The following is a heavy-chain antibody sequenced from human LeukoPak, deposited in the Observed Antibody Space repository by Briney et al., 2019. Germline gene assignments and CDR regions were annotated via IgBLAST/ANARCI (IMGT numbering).Heavy chain of an antibody. D-gene: IGHD3-10*01. J-gene: IGHJ5*02. CDR3: ARGSGLGSYFNGP. Sequence: PSETLSLTCAVYGGSFSGYYWSWIRQPPGKGLEWIGEVNHGGSTNCHPSLKSRVTISVDTSKNQFSLKLSSVTTADTAVYYCARGSGLGSYFNGPWGQGTLVTVSS. CDR1: GGSFSGYY. V-gene: IGHV4-34*01. CDR2: VNHGGST.